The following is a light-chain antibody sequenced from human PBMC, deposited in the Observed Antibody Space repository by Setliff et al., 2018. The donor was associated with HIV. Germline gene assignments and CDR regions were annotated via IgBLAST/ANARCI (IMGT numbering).Light chain of an antibody. CDR2: DVT. Sequence: QSALTQPRSVSGSPRQSVTISCTGTSSDVGGYNFVSWYQQRPGKAPKLMIYDVTKRPSGVPDRFSGSKSGNTASLTISGLQAEDEADYYCCSYAGSHTFVFGTGTKVTVL. CDR1: SSDVGGYNF. J-gene: IGLJ1*01. V-gene: IGLV2-11*01. CDR3: CSYAGSHTFV.